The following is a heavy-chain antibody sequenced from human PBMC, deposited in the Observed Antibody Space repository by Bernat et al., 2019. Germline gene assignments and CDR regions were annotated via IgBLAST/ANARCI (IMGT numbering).Heavy chain of an antibody. D-gene: IGHD3-10*01. CDR2: IGRSGNT. V-gene: IGHV3-23*01. CDR3: ATRGPTGSYFFDS. J-gene: IGHJ4*02. Sequence: EVQLLESGGGLVQPGESLRLSCAASGFTFSSHGMSWVRQAPGKGLEWVSSIGRSGNTYYSDSANGRFTISRDNSKNTLNLQMNTLRAEDTAVYYCATRGPTGSYFFDSWGQGTLVTISS. CDR1: GFTFSSHG.